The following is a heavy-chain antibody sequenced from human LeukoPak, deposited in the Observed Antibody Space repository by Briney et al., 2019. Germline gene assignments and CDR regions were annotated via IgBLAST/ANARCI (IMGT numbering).Heavy chain of an antibody. Sequence: QSGGSLRLSCAASGFTFSSYSMNWVRQAPGKGLEWVSYISSSSSTIYYADSVKGRFTISRDNAKNSLYLQMNSLRAEDTAVYYCAGERIAVAGDFDYWGQGTLVTVSS. D-gene: IGHD6-19*01. V-gene: IGHV3-48*01. CDR1: GFTFSSYS. J-gene: IGHJ4*02. CDR2: ISSSSSTI. CDR3: AGERIAVAGDFDY.